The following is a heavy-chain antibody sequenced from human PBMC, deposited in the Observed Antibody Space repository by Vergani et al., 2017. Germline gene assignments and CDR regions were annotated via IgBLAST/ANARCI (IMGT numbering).Heavy chain of an antibody. CDR3: ARDRRVYCSSTSCYGNWFDP. D-gene: IGHD2-2*01. CDR2: ISAYNGNT. J-gene: IGHJ5*02. Sequence: QVQLVQSGAEVKKPGASVKVSCKASGYTFTSYGISWVRQAPGQGLEWMGWISAYNGNTNYAQKLQGRVTMTTDTSTSTADMELRRLRSDETAVYYWARDRRVYCSSTSCYGNWFDPWGQGTLVTVSS. CDR1: GYTFTSYG. V-gene: IGHV1-18*01.